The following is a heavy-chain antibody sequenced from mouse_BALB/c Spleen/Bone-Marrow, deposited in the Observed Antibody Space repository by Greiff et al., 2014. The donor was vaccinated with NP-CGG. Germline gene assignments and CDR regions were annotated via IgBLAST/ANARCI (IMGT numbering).Heavy chain of an antibody. CDR3: ARALDSSGYGFAY. CDR1: GFSLTSYG. D-gene: IGHD3-2*01. CDR2: IWAGGST. Sequence: QVQLQQSGPGLVAPSQSLSITCTVSGFSLTSYGVHWVRQPPGKGLEWLGVIWAGGSTNYNSALMSRLSISKDNSKSQVFLKMNSLQTGDTAMYYCARALDSSGYGFAYWGQGTLVTVSA. J-gene: IGHJ3*01. V-gene: IGHV2-9*02.